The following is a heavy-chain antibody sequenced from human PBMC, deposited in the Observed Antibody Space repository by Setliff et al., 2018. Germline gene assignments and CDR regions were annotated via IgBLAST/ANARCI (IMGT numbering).Heavy chain of an antibody. CDR1: GGSIGPHY. V-gene: IGHV4-59*11. Sequence: SETLSLTCTVSGGSIGPHYWSWIRQAPGKGLEWIGHIFYSDTAKYNPSLESRAAISVDSSKNQFSLKLRSVTAADTAVYYCARDRATVIRGVTSFFYYYRDVWGGGTTVTIS. D-gene: IGHD3-10*01. CDR3: ARDRATVIRGVTSFFYYYRDV. CDR2: IFYSDTA. J-gene: IGHJ6*03.